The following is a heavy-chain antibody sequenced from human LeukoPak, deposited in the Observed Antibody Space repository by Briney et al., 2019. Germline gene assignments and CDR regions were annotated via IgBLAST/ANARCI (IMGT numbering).Heavy chain of an antibody. CDR1: GFTFSSYA. V-gene: IGHV3-23*01. Sequence: RGSLRLSCAASGFTFSSYAMSWVPQVPGKGLGWVSAISVSGSDTYYADSVKGRFTISRDNSKSTLYLQMNSLRAEDTAVYYCAKDLGGEGGSGFRGYWGRGPLVSVSS. CDR2: ISVSGSDT. D-gene: IGHD3-10*01. J-gene: IGHJ4*02. CDR3: AKDLGGEGGSGFRGY.